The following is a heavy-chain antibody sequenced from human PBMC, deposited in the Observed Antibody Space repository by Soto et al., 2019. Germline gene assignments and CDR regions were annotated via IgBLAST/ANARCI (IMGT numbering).Heavy chain of an antibody. CDR2: ISGSGGST. V-gene: IGHV3-23*01. CDR1: GFTFSTFD. J-gene: IGHJ6*02. CDR3: AKDPPGLVPYYHGMDV. Sequence: EVQLLESGGGLVQPGGSLRLSCAASGFTFSTFDMSWVRQAPGKGLEWASAISGSGGSTYYADSVKGQFTISRDNSKNTLYLQMSSLRAEDTAVYYCAKDPPGLVPYYHGMDVWGQGTTVTVSS.